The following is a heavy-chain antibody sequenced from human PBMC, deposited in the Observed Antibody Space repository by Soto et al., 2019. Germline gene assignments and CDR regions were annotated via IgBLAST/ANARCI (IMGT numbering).Heavy chain of an antibody. Sequence: VQLVQSGAEVKQPGSSVKVSGKTSGGTFGNYPINWVRQAPGQGLEWMGRVIPILGMGSYAQKFQGRVTITADRSTSTAYMELSSLRSDATAVYYCATDYRDGYNIPFDYWGQGTLVTVSS. J-gene: IGHJ4*02. CDR3: ATDYRDGYNIPFDY. CDR2: VIPILGMG. V-gene: IGHV1-69*02. D-gene: IGHD5-12*01. CDR1: GGTFGNYP.